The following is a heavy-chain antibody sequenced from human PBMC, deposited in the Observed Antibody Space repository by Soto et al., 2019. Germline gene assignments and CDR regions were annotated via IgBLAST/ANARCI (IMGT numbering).Heavy chain of an antibody. V-gene: IGHV4-31*03. J-gene: IGHJ4*02. CDR3: AKSVGGYYFDY. CDR1: GDSIISGGYY. D-gene: IGHD2-15*01. CDR2: IYYSGTT. Sequence: QVQLQESGPGLVKPSQTLSLTCTVSGDSIISGGYYWSWIRQHPGKGLEWIGYIYYSGTTYYNPSLKSRVTLSVDTSKNQFSLELRSVTAADTALYYCAKSVGGYYFDYWVQGTLVTVS.